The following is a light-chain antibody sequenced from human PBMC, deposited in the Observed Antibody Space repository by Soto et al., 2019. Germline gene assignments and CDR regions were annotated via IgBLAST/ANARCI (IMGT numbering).Light chain of an antibody. J-gene: IGKJ4*01. V-gene: IGKV1-27*01. Sequence: DIQMTQSPSSLSASVGDRVTITCRASQGVSNYLAWYRQKPGKVPNLLIYAASTLQSGVPSRFSGSGSGIDFTLTINSLQPEDVPTYYCQKYDSAPLTFGGGTKVEI. CDR3: QKYDSAPLT. CDR1: QGVSNY. CDR2: AAS.